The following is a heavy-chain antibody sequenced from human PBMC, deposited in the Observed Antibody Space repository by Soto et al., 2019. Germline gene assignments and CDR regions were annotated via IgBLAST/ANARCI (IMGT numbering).Heavy chain of an antibody. V-gene: IGHV4-39*01. CDR2: IYYSGST. J-gene: IGHJ6*02. CDR3: ARQLLWFGEGHFRDV. D-gene: IGHD3-10*01. CDR1: GGSISSSSYY. Sequence: QLQLQESGPGLVKPSETLSLTCTVSGGSISSSSYYWGWIRQPPGKGLEWIGSIYYSGSTYYNPSLKSRVTISVDTSKNQFSLKLSSVTAADTAVYYCARQLLWFGEGHFRDVWGQGTTVTVSS.